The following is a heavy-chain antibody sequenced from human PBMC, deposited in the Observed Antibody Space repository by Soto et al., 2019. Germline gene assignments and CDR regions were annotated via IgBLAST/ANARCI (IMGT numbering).Heavy chain of an antibody. D-gene: IGHD2-15*01. V-gene: IGHV1-69*13. CDR3: ARENCPRLALDI. CDR2: IIPIFGTA. CDR1: GGTFSSYA. J-gene: IGHJ3*02. Sequence: GPPVKVSCKASGGTFSSYAISWVRQAPGQGLEWMGGIIPIFGTANYAQKFQGRVTITADESTSTAYMELSSLRSEDTAVYYCARENCPRLALDIWGQGTMVTVSS.